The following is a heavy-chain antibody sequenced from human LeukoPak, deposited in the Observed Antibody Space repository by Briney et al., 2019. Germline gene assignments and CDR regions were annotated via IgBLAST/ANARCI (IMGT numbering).Heavy chain of an antibody. Sequence: QPGGSLRLSCAASGFTFSSYAMHWVRQAPGKGLEYVSAISSNGGSTYYANSVKGRFTISRDNSKNTLYLQMGSLRAEDMAVYYCARGSRQPYDSSGYLSGAFDIWGQGTMVTVSS. D-gene: IGHD3-22*01. CDR1: GFTFSSYA. J-gene: IGHJ3*02. V-gene: IGHV3-64*01. CDR3: ARGSRQPYDSSGYLSGAFDI. CDR2: ISSNGGST.